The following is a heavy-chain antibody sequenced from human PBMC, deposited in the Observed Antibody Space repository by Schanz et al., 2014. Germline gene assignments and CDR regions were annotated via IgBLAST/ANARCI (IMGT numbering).Heavy chain of an antibody. CDR3: AIHYGDRPV. CDR1: GYSFTTYD. CDR2: MNPTTGNR. Sequence: QVQLVQSGAEVKKPGASVRVSCKASGYSFTTYDVNWVRQATGQGLEWMGWMNPTTGNRGYAQNFQGRVTMTRDSSMKTAYMETADLKVKGAGLYDCAIHYGDRPVWGQGTMIAVSS. V-gene: IGHV1-8*01. J-gene: IGHJ4*02. D-gene: IGHD4-17*01.